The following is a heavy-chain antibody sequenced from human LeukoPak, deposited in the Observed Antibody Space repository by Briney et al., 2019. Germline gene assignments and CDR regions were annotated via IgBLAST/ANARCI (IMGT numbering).Heavy chain of an antibody. CDR2: ISYDGSNK. CDR3: ARHLSGVTGYTYGRGIDY. V-gene: IGHV3-30*03. J-gene: IGHJ4*02. Sequence: GGSLRLSCAASGFTFSSYVMHWVRQAPGKGLEWVAFISYDGSNKYYADSVKGRFTISRDNAKKSLYLQMNSLRAEDMAVYYCARHLSGVTGYTYGRGIDYWGQGTLVTVSS. CDR1: GFTFSSYV. D-gene: IGHD5-18*01.